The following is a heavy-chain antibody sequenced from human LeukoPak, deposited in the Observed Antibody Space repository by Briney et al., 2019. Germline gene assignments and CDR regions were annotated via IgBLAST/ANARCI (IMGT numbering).Heavy chain of an antibody. CDR2: ISGSGGST. Sequence: QSGGSLRLSCAASGFTFSSYWMSWVRQAPGKGLEWVSAISGSGGSTYYADSVKGQFTISRDNSKNTLYLQMNSLRAEDTAVYYCAKQPITIFGVVIDYWGQGTLVTVSS. V-gene: IGHV3-23*01. D-gene: IGHD3-3*01. CDR1: GFTFSSYW. J-gene: IGHJ4*02. CDR3: AKQPITIFGVVIDY.